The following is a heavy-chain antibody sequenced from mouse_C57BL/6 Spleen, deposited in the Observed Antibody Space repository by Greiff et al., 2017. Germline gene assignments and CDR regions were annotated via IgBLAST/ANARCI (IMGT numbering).Heavy chain of an antibody. J-gene: IGHJ2*01. V-gene: IGHV1-69*01. CDR1: GYTFTSYW. CDR2: IDPSDSYT. Sequence: VQLQQPGAELVMPGASVKLSCKASGYTFTSYWMHWVKQRPGQGLEWIGEIDPSDSYTNYNQKCKGKSTLTVDKSSSTAYMQLSSLTSEDSAVYYCAREGLDSSGYVYWGQGTTLTVSS. CDR3: AREGLDSSGYVY. D-gene: IGHD3-2*02.